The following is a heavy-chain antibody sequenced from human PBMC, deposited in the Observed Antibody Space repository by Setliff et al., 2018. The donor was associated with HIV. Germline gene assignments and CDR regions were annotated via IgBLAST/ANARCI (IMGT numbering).Heavy chain of an antibody. D-gene: IGHD3-9*01. Sequence: SETLSLTCTVSGDSITSYYWTWIRQPPGKGLEWIGHIYYTGSTNYNPSLKSRVTMSLDTSKNQFSLNLNSVTAADTAVYYCVRGNPDYDILTGHWSYYFDYWGQGTLVTVSS. V-gene: IGHV4-59*01. CDR1: GDSITSYY. CDR2: IYYTGST. J-gene: IGHJ4*02. CDR3: VRGNPDYDILTGHWSYYFDY.